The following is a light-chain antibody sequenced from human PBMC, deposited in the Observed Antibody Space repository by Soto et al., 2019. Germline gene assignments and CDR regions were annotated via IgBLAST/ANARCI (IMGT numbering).Light chain of an antibody. CDR1: QSISSY. V-gene: IGKV1-39*01. CDR2: GAS. CDR3: QQRSNWIT. Sequence: DIQMTQSPSSLAASLGDRVTITCRASQSISSYLNWYQHKPGKAPKLLIYGASSLQSGVPSRFSGSRSGTDFTLTISSLEPEDFAIYYCQQRSNWITFGQGTRLEIK. J-gene: IGKJ5*01.